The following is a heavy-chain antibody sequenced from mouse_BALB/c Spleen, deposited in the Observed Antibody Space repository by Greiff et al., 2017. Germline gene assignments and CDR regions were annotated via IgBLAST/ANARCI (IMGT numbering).Heavy chain of an antibody. D-gene: IGHD2-1*01. CDR1: GFNIKDTY. CDR3: ARGDGGNSPFDY. V-gene: IGHV14-3*02. CDR2: IDPANGNT. Sequence: EVKLMESGAELVKPGASVKLSCTASGFNIKDTYMHWVKQRPEQGLEWIGRIDPANGNTKYDPKFQGKATITADTSSNTAYLQLSSLTSEDTAVYYCARGDGGNSPFDYWGQGTTLTVSS. J-gene: IGHJ2*01.